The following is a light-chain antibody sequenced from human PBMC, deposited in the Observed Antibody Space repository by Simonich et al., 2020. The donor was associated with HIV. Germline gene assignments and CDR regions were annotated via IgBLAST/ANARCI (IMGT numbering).Light chain of an antibody. CDR1: QSVSSY. CDR3: QQYYSTPTWT. J-gene: IGKJ1*01. V-gene: IGKV3-11*01. Sequence: EIVLTQSPATLSLSPGERATLSCRASQSVSSYLAWYQQKPGQAPRLLIYDASNRATGIPARFSGSGSGTDFTLTISSLQAEDVAVYYCQQYYSTPTWTFGQGTKVEIK. CDR2: DAS.